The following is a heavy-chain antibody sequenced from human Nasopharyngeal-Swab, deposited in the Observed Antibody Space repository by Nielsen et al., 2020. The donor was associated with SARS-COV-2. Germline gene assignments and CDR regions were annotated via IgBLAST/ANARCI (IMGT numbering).Heavy chain of an antibody. CDR2: ISYDGSNK. V-gene: IGHV3-30-3*01. J-gene: IGHJ4*02. D-gene: IGHD5-18*01. CDR1: GFTFSSYA. CDR3: ARESRYSYYLGD. Sequence: GESLKISCAASGFTFSSYAMHWVRQAPGKGLEWVAVISYDGSNKYYADSVKGRFSISRDNSKNTLYLQMNSLRAEDTAVYYCARESRYSYYLGDWGQGTLVTVSS.